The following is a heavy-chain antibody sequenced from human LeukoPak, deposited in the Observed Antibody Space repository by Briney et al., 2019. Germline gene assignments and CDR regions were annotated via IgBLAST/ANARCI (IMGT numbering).Heavy chain of an antibody. V-gene: IGHV5-51*01. CDR1: GYSFTSYG. J-gene: IGHJ4*02. CDR3: ARRGHDFWSGYYTGGYYFDY. CDR2: IYPGDSDT. D-gene: IGHD3-3*01. Sequence: KFGGSLQISCQGSGYSFTSYGSGWVRQVQGKGREGMGIIYPGDSDTRYSPSFQGQVTISADKSISTAYLQWSSLKASDTAMYYCARRGHDFWSGYYTGGYYFDYWGQGTLVTVSS.